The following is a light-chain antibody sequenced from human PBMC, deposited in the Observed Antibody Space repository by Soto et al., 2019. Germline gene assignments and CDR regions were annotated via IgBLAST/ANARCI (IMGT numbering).Light chain of an antibody. CDR1: SGHSSYA. J-gene: IGLJ1*01. Sequence: QPVLTQSPSASASLGASVKLTCTLSSGHSSYAIAWHQQQPEKGPRYLMKLNSDGSHSKGDGIPDRFSGSSSGAERYLTISSLQSEEEADYYCQTLGTGIQVFGTGTKVTVL. V-gene: IGLV4-69*01. CDR2: LNSDGSH. CDR3: QTLGTGIQV.